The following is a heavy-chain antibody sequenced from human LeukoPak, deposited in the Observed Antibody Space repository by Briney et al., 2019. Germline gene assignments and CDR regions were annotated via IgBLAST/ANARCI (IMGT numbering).Heavy chain of an antibody. Sequence: GESLKISCQASGYSFINYWIVWVRQMPGRGLEWMGMIYPGDSDTRYSPSFQGQVTVSADKSINTAYLQWSSLKASDTTMYYCARLGVGTTLYYYYYYMDVWGKGTTVTVSS. CDR2: IYPGDSDT. CDR3: ARLGVGTTLYYYYYYMDV. V-gene: IGHV5-51*01. D-gene: IGHD1/OR15-1a*01. J-gene: IGHJ6*03. CDR1: GYSFINYW.